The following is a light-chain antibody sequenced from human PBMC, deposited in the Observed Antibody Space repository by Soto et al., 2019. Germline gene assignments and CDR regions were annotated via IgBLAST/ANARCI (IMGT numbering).Light chain of an antibody. CDR1: HDISSA. CDR3: QQFNSYPLT. CDR2: AVS. V-gene: IGKV1-13*02. Sequence: AVQLTQSPSSLSAYEGDRVTITCRASHDISSALAWYQQRPGRAPQFLIHAVSSLESGVPSRFSGSGFGTDFTLTISSLQPEDFGTYYCQQFNSYPLTFGGGTKVDIK. J-gene: IGKJ4*01.